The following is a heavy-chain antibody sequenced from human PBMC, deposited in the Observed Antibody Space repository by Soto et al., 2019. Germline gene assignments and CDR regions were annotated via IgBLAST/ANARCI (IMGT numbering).Heavy chain of an antibody. D-gene: IGHD2-2*01. CDR3: TRIVVVPAATRAFDI. J-gene: IGHJ3*02. V-gene: IGHV3-49*03. CDR1: GFTFGDYA. Sequence: LSCTASGFTFGDYAMSWFRQAPGKGLEWVGFIRSKAYGGTTEYAASVKGRFTISRDDSKSIAYLQMNSLKTEDTAVYYCTRIVVVPAATRAFDIWGQGTMVTVSS. CDR2: IRSKAYGGTT.